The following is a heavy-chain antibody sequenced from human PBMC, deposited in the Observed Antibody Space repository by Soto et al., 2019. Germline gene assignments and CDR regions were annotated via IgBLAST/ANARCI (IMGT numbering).Heavy chain of an antibody. V-gene: IGHV3-11*06. CDR3: ARGCSSTSCYFKH. Sequence: PGGSLRLSCAASGFTFSDYYMSWIRQAPGKGLEWVSYISSSSSYTNYADSVKGRFTISRDNAKNSLYLQMNSLRAEDKAVYYCARGCSSTSCYFKHWGQGTLVTVSS. CDR2: ISSSSSYT. CDR1: GFTFSDYY. J-gene: IGHJ1*01. D-gene: IGHD2-2*01.